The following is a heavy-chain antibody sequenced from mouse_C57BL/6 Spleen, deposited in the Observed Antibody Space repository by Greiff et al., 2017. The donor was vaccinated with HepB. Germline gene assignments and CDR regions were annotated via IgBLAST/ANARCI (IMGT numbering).Heavy chain of an antibody. J-gene: IGHJ4*01. Sequence: VKLVESGAELVRPGASVTLSCKASGYTFTDYEMHWVKQTPVHGLEWIGAIDPETGGTAYNQKFKGKAILTADKSSSTAYMELRSLTSEDSAVYYCTRGGSLMDYWGQGTSVTVSS. V-gene: IGHV1-15*01. CDR2: IDPETGGT. D-gene: IGHD6-1*01. CDR1: GYTFTDYE. CDR3: TRGGSLMDY.